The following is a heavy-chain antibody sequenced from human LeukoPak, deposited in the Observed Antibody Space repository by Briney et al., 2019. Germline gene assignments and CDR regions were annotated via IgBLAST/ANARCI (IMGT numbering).Heavy chain of an antibody. CDR2: ISGGGGIT. J-gene: IGHJ6*03. Sequence: QPGGSLRLSCAASGFTFDSYSMTWVRQAPGKGLEWVSSISGGGGITNYADSVKGRFTISRDNSKYPLFLQMNSLRAEDTAVYYCAKYGVDCSSTSCYPLYYMDVWGKGTTVTVSS. CDR3: AKYGVDCSSTSCYPLYYMDV. V-gene: IGHV3-23*01. CDR1: GFTFDSYS. D-gene: IGHD2-2*01.